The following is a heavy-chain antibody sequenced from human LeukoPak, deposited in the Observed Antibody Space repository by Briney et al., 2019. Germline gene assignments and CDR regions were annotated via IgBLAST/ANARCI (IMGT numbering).Heavy chain of an antibody. Sequence: GESLKISCKGSGYSFTSYWIGWVRQMPGKGLEWRGNIYPGDSDTRYSPSFQGQVTISADKSISAAHLQWSSLKASDTAMYYCARQSSTAYYDSSGFPYDAFDIWGQGTMVTVSS. CDR1: GYSFTSYW. D-gene: IGHD3-22*01. V-gene: IGHV5-51*01. CDR2: IYPGDSDT. CDR3: ARQSSTAYYDSSGFPYDAFDI. J-gene: IGHJ3*02.